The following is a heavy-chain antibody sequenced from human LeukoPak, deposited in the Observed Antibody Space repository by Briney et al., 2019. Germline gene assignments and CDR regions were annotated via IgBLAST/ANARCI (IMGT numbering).Heavy chain of an antibody. Sequence: PGRSLRLSCAASGFTFSSYGMHWVRQAPGKGLEWVAVISYDGSNKYYADSVKGRFTISRDNSKNTLYLQMNSLRAEDTAAYYCARVRGIWFGELSTDYYGMDVWGQGTTVTVSS. D-gene: IGHD3-10*01. V-gene: IGHV3-30*03. CDR1: GFTFSSYG. CDR2: ISYDGSNK. J-gene: IGHJ6*02. CDR3: ARVRGIWFGELSTDYYGMDV.